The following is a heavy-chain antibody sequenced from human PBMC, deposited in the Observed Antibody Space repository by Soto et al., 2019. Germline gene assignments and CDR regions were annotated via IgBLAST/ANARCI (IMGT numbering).Heavy chain of an antibody. Sequence: EVQLLESGGGLVQPGGSLRLSCAASGFTFSSYAMSWVRQAPGKGLEWVSSIRGSGGITYYADSVKGRFTISRDNSKTTLYLQLDSRRSEDTAVYYCAKGSCRGGSCYRALLDYWGQGTLVTVSS. CDR1: GFTFSSYA. D-gene: IGHD2-15*01. CDR2: IRGSGGIT. CDR3: AKGSCRGGSCYRALLDY. J-gene: IGHJ4*02. V-gene: IGHV3-23*01.